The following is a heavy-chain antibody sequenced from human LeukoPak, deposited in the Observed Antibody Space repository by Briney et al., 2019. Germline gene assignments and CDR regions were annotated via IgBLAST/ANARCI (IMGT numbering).Heavy chain of an antibody. CDR3: ARDSSPPANYDYVWGSYRYSDYYYYYMDV. CDR1: GFTFSSYW. V-gene: IGHV3-7*01. D-gene: IGHD3-16*02. J-gene: IGHJ6*03. Sequence: GGSLRLSCAASGFTFSSYWMSWVRQAPGKGLEWVANIKQDGSEKYYVDSVKGRFTISRDNAKNSLYLQMNSLRAEDTAVYYCARDSSPPANYDYVWGSYRYSDYYYYYMDVWGKGTTVTVSS. CDR2: IKQDGSEK.